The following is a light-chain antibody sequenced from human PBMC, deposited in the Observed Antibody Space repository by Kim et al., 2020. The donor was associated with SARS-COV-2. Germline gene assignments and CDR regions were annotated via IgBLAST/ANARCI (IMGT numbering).Light chain of an antibody. CDR1: QTIDSF. V-gene: IGKV1-39*01. CDR2: AAS. CDR3: QQTSRTPHT. J-gene: IGKJ2*01. Sequence: SASIGDRVTVTCRASQTIDSFLHWYQQKPGKPPKLLIYAASSLQSGVPPTFSGSGSGTDFTLTISSLQPGDFATYYCQQTSRTPHTFGQGTKLEI.